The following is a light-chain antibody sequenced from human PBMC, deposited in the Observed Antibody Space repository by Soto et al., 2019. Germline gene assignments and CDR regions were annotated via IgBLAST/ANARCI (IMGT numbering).Light chain of an antibody. CDR1: QSISNY. CDR2: TAS. J-gene: IGKJ2*01. Sequence: QMTQSPSSLSASVGDGVTITCRASQSISNYLNWYQQKPGKAPKLLIYTASSLQSGVPSRFSGSGSGTNFTLTISHLEPEDFATYYCQQSYNSPQTFGQGTKLAIK. CDR3: QQSYNSPQT. V-gene: IGKV1-39*01.